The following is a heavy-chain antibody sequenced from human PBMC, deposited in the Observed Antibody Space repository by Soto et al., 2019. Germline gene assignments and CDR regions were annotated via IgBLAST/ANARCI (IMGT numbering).Heavy chain of an antibody. CDR1: GFTFSSYS. D-gene: IGHD3-22*01. CDR2: ISSSSSTI. J-gene: IGHJ6*02. Sequence: GGSLRLSCAASGFTFSSYSMNWVRQAPGKGLEWVSYISSSSSTIYYADSVKGRFTISRDNAKNSLYLQMNSLRDEDTAVYYCARAHYYDSSGYLQGAAGEHYYYYYGMDVWGQGTTVTVSS. CDR3: ARAHYYDSSGYLQGAAGEHYYYYYGMDV. V-gene: IGHV3-48*02.